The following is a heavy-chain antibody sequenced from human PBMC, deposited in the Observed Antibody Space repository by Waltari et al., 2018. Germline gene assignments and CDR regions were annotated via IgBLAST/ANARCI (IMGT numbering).Heavy chain of an antibody. V-gene: IGHV1-3*01. Sequence: QVQLVQSGAEVKKPGASVKVSCKASGNLLFNYRYALHWVRQAPGQRPEWMGRINADNGDTRYPQKFQGRVTLTRDTSASTVYMELSSLRSEDTAVYYCVFGIISHYYAMDVWGQGTTVTVS. CDR3: VFGIISHYYAMDV. CDR1: GNLLFNYRYA. D-gene: IGHD3-3*01. CDR2: INADNGDT. J-gene: IGHJ6*02.